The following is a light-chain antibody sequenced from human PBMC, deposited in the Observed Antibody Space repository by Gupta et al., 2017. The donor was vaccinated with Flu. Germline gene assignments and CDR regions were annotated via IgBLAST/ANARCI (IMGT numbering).Light chain of an antibody. Sequence: VVMTQSPLSLPVTLGQPARISCRSSQGLVYSDGNTYLHWFQQRPVQSPRRLMYQVSYRDSGVPDRFSGSGSGTDFTLKISRVEAEDVGIYFCMQGAHWPWAFGQGTTVEIK. CDR2: QVS. CDR3: MQGAHWPWA. V-gene: IGKV2-30*01. CDR1: QGLVYSDGNTY. J-gene: IGKJ1*01.